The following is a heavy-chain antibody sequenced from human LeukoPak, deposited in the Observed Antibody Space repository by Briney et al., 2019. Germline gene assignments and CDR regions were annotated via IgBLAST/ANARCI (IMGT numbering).Heavy chain of an antibody. Sequence: GGSLRLSCTASGLSVSGNYRYWVRQAPGKALEWVSIIYSDGKTLYTKSVKGRFTFSRDKSKNTFYLQMNSLRAEDTAVYFCTYGDYPLTYWGQGTLVTVSS. CDR3: TYGDYPLTY. D-gene: IGHD4-17*01. V-gene: IGHV3-66*01. J-gene: IGHJ4*02. CDR2: IYSDGKT. CDR1: GLSVSGNY.